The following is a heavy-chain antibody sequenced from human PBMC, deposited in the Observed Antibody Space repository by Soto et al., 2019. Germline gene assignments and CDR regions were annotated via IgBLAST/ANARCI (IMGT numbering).Heavy chain of an antibody. Sequence: SETLSLTCTVSGGSISSYYWSWIRQPPGKGLEWIGYIYYSGSTNYNPSLKSRVTISVDTSKNQFSLKLSSVTAADTAVYYCARVGAGTWDFDSWGQGTLVTVPQ. CDR3: ARVGAGTWDFDS. D-gene: IGHD6-13*01. CDR2: IYYSGST. CDR1: GGSISSYY. J-gene: IGHJ4*02. V-gene: IGHV4-59*01.